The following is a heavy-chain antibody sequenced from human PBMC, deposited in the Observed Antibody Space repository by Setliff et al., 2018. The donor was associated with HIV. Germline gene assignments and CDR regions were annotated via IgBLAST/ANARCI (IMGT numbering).Heavy chain of an antibody. CDR2: IYYSGST. CDR3: ARQGQLGSE. J-gene: IGHJ4*02. D-gene: IGHD1-1*01. Sequence: PSETLSLTCTVSGGSIYGSDYYWGWIRQPPGKGLESIGSIYYSGSTYCKPSLKSRVTISVDTSKNQFSLKLSSVTAADTAVYYCARQGQLGSEWGQGTLVTVS. V-gene: IGHV4-39*01. CDR1: GGSIYGSDYY.